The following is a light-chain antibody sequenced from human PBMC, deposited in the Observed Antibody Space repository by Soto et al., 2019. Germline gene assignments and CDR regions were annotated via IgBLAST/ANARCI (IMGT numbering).Light chain of an antibody. V-gene: IGKV3-20*01. Sequence: EIVLTQSPGTLSLSPGERATLSCRSSQSVSSSYLAWYQQKPGQAPRLLIDGASSRATGIPDRFSGSGSGTDFTLTISRLEPEEFAVYYCQQYGSSPRRTFGGGTKVEIK. CDR3: QQYGSSPRRT. CDR1: QSVSSSY. CDR2: GAS. J-gene: IGKJ4*01.